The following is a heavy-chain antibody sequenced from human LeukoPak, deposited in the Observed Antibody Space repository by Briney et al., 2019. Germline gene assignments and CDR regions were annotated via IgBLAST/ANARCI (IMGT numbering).Heavy chain of an antibody. CDR3: ARGLLGANDY. CDR2: TYYRSSWSY. Sequence: SQALSLTCAISGDSVSSISASWNWVRQSPSRGLEWLGRTYYRSSWSYEYAPSVKSRLTINADTSKNHFSLQLNSVTPEDTAVYYCARGLLGANDYWGQGIPVTVSS. V-gene: IGHV6-1*01. CDR1: GDSVSSISAS. J-gene: IGHJ4*02. D-gene: IGHD1-26*01.